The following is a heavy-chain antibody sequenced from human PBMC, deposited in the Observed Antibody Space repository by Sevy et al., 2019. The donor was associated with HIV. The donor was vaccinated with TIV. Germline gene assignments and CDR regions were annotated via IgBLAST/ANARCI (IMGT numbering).Heavy chain of an antibody. CDR1: GYTFSPYW. J-gene: IGHJ4*02. Sequence: GESLKISCKGSGYTFSPYWIAWVRQMPGQGLEWMGIILPSDSDTEYSPSFQGHVTISVDKSINTVYLQVSSLKASDSAMYYCARQGDLDYFDYWGQGTLVTVSS. CDR2: ILPSDSDT. CDR3: ARQGDLDYFDY. V-gene: IGHV5-51*01. D-gene: IGHD1-26*01.